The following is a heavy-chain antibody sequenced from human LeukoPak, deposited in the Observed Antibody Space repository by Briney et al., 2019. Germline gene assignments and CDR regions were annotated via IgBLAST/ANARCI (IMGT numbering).Heavy chain of an antibody. J-gene: IGHJ6*02. CDR1: GFTFSYYA. Sequence: GGSLRLSCAASGFTFSYYAMRWVRQAPGKGLEWVAVISNDGSKKFYIDSVKGRFTVSSDKSTDTLYLQMNSLRPEDTAVYYCAKDRSPTGSYYGMDVWGQGTTVIVSS. CDR3: AKDRSPTGSYYGMDV. V-gene: IGHV3-30*18. D-gene: IGHD1-1*01. CDR2: ISNDGSKK.